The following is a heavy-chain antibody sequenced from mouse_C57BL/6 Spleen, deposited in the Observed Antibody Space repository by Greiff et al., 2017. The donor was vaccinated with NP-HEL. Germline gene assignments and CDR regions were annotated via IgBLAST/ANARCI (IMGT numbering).Heavy chain of an antibody. CDR2: ISNGGGST. CDR3: ARHLGDGYYGYFDY. V-gene: IGHV5-12*01. J-gene: IGHJ2*01. Sequence: EVKLMESGGGLVQPGGSLKLSCAASGFTFSDYYMYWVRQTPEKRLEWVAYISNGGGSTYYPDTVKGRFTISRDNAKNTLYLQMSRLKSEDTAMYYCARHLGDGYYGYFDYWGQGTTLTVSS. CDR1: GFTFSDYY. D-gene: IGHD2-3*01.